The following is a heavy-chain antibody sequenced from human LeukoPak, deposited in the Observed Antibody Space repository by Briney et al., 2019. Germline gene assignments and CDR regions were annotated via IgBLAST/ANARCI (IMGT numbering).Heavy chain of an antibody. Sequence: ASVKVSCKASGYTFTSYGISWVRQAPGQGLEWMGWICAYNGNTNYAQKLQGRVTMTTDTSTSTAYMELRSLRSDDTAVYYCARDGLWFGPPQKNWFDPWGQGTLVTVSS. V-gene: IGHV1-18*01. CDR2: ICAYNGNT. J-gene: IGHJ5*02. CDR3: ARDGLWFGPPQKNWFDP. D-gene: IGHD3-10*01. CDR1: GYTFTSYG.